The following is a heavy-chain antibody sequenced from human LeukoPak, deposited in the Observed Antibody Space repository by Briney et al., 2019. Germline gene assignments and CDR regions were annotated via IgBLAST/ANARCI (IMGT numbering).Heavy chain of an antibody. Sequence: GSLRLSCAASGFTFSSSAMSWIRQPPGKGLEWIGEINHSGSTNYNPSLKSRVTISVDTSKNQFSLKLSSVTAADTAVYYCARGLELGYWGQGTLVTVSS. CDR1: GFTFSSSA. J-gene: IGHJ4*02. V-gene: IGHV4-34*01. D-gene: IGHD1-26*01. CDR3: ARGLELGY. CDR2: INHSGST.